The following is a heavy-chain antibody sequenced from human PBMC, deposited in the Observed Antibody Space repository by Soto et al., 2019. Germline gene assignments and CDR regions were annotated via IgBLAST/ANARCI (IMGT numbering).Heavy chain of an antibody. CDR3: AEDYVKQPHRPYYYYYGMDG. D-gene: IGHD3-16*01. V-gene: IGHV3-30*18. Sequence: QVQLVESGGGVVQPGRSLRLSCAASGFTFSSYGMHWVRQAPGKGLEWVAVISYDGSNKYYADSVKGRFTISRDNSKNNVYLQMNSLGGEENAVYFCAEDYVKQPHRPYYYYYGMDGWGQGTPVTVSS. CDR2: ISYDGSNK. CDR1: GFTFSSYG. J-gene: IGHJ6*02.